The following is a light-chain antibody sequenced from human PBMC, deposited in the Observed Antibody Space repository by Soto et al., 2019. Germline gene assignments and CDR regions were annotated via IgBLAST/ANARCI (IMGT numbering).Light chain of an antibody. CDR2: GAS. Sequence: EIVMTQSPASMSVSQGETATLSCRASQSISNSLAWYQQKPGQAPSLLIYGASTRATGIPARFSGSGSGTEFTLTISSLQSEDSALYYCQQYNNWPPRTFGQGTKLEI. V-gene: IGKV3-15*01. CDR1: QSISNS. CDR3: QQYNNWPPRT. J-gene: IGKJ2*01.